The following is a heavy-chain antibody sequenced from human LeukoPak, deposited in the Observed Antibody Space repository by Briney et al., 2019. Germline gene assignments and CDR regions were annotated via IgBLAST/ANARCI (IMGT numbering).Heavy chain of an antibody. Sequence: SETLSLTCTVSGGSISTSSYYWGWIRQPPGKGLEWIGSIYYSGNTYYNPSLKSRVTTSVDTSKNQFSLKLSSVTAADTAVYYCARLGGYSSDLDYWGQGTLVTVSS. V-gene: IGHV4-39*07. CDR1: GGSISTSSYY. J-gene: IGHJ4*02. CDR2: IYYSGNT. CDR3: ARLGGYSSDLDY. D-gene: IGHD5-18*01.